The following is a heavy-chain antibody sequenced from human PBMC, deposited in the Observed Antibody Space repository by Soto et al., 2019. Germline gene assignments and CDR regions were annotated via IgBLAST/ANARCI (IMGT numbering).Heavy chain of an antibody. D-gene: IGHD2-8*01. CDR1: AGSISTINYY. CDR2: ISYSGST. Sequence: QVQLQESGPGLVRPSQTLSLTCTVSAGSISTINYYWSWIRQHPEKGLEWIGYISYSGSTFYHSSLKSRVTLSXXTSKKQFSLTLTSVTAADTAVYYCARSAQWDGFDPWGQGTMVTVSS. J-gene: IGHJ3*01. CDR3: ARSAQWDGFDP. V-gene: IGHV4-31*03.